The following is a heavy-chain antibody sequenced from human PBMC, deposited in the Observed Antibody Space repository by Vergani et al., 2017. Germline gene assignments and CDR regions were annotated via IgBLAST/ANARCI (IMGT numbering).Heavy chain of an antibody. D-gene: IGHD6-19*01. CDR3: ASLARRSGWSLGDDFDY. Sequence: EVQLVESGGGLVQPGGSLRLSCAASGFTFSSYWMSWVRQAPGKGLEWVANIKQDGSEKYYADSVKGRFTISRDNSKNTLYLQMNSLRAEDTAVYYCASLARRSGWSLGDDFDYWGQGTLVTVSS. CDR1: GFTFSSYW. J-gene: IGHJ4*02. CDR2: IKQDGSEK. V-gene: IGHV3-7*01.